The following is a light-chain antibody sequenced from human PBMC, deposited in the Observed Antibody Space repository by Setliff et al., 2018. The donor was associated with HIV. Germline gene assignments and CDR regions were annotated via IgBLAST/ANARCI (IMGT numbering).Light chain of an antibody. V-gene: IGLV1-44*01. CDR3: ATWDDRLNGVV. CDR2: YDG. CDR1: NSNVGSNP. J-gene: IGLJ2*01. Sequence: QSVLSQPPSTSGTPGQRVTISCSGGNSNVGSNPVNWYQHLPGTAPKLLIYYDGRRPSGVPDRFSVSKSGTSASLAISGLQSDDEGDYYCATWDDRLNGVVFGEGT.